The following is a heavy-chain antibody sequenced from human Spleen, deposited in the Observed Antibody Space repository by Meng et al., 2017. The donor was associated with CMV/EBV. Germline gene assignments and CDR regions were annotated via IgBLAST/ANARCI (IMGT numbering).Heavy chain of an antibody. V-gene: IGHV4-59*01. J-gene: IGHJ4*02. CDR1: GGPISSYY. Sequence: SETLSLTCPLSGGPISSYYWSWIRQPPGKELEWIGYISDSGSTSYSPSLKSRVTMSLDTSKNHFSLKLSSVTTADTAVYFCAREGDGSSGFYFFDYWGQGTLVTVSS. D-gene: IGHD3-22*01. CDR3: AREGDGSSGFYFFDY. CDR2: ISDSGST.